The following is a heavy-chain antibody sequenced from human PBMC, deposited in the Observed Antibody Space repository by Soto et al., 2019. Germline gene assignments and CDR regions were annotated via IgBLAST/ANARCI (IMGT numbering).Heavy chain of an antibody. CDR1: GYSFTANW. V-gene: IGHV5-51*01. D-gene: IGHD6-13*01. J-gene: IGHJ1*01. Sequence: GESLKISCKGSGYSFTANWIGWVRQMPGKGLEWMGVIYPGDSDTRYSPSFQGQVAISADKSINTAYLQWSSLKASDTAMYYCARHSGVAEDGTDWGQGTMVTVSS. CDR2: IYPGDSDT. CDR3: ARHSGVAEDGTD.